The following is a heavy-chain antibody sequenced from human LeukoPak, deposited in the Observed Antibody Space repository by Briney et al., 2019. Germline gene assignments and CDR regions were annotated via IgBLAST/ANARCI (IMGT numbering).Heavy chain of an antibody. CDR1: GGTFSSYA. J-gene: IGHJ4*02. Sequence: GASVKVSCKASGGTFSSYAISWVRQAPGQGLEWMGGIIPIFGTANYAQKFQGRVTITADESTSTAYMELSSLRSEDTAVYYCARGPHGSSWQYHYYWGQGTLVTVSS. V-gene: IGHV1-69*13. D-gene: IGHD6-13*01. CDR2: IIPIFGTA. CDR3: ARGPHGSSWQYHYY.